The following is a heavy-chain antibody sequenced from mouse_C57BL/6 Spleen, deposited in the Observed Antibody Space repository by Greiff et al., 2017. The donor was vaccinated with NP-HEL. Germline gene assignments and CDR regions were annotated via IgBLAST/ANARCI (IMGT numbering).Heavy chain of an antibody. Sequence: QVQLQQPGAELVKPGASVKLSCKASGYTFTSYWMQWVKQRPGQGLEWIGEIDPSDSYTNYNQKFKGKATLTVDTSSSTAYMQLSSLTSEDSAVYYCAIVLADWGQGTLVTVSA. J-gene: IGHJ3*01. CDR3: AIVLAD. CDR1: GYTFTSYW. V-gene: IGHV1-50*01. CDR2: IDPSDSYT.